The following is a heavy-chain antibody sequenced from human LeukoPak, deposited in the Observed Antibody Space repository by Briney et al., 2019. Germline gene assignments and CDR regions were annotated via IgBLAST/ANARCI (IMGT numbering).Heavy chain of an antibody. CDR2: INHSGST. CDR1: GVSFSGYY. Sequence: SETLSLTCAVYGVSFSGYYWSWIRQPPGKGLEWIGEINHSGSTNYNPSLKSRVTISVDTSKNQFSLKLSSVTAADTAVYYCARGCSTSCYDAFDIWGQGTMVTVSS. J-gene: IGHJ3*02. D-gene: IGHD2-2*01. V-gene: IGHV4-34*01. CDR3: ARGCSTSCYDAFDI.